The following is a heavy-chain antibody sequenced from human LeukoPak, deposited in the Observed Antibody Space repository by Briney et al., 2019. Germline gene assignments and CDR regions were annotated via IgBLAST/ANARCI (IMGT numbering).Heavy chain of an antibody. Sequence: PSETLSLTCTVSGGSISSSSYYWGWIRQPPGKGLEWIGSIYYSGSTYYNPSLKSRVTISVDTSKNQFSLKLSSVTAADTAVYYCASCLGGGSCFWFDPWGQGTLVTVSS. CDR2: IYYSGST. CDR1: GGSISSSSYY. CDR3: ASCLGGGSCFWFDP. V-gene: IGHV4-39*01. J-gene: IGHJ5*02. D-gene: IGHD2-15*01.